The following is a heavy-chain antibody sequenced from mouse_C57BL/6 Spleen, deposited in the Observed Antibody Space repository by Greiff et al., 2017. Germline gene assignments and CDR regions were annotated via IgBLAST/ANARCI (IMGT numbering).Heavy chain of an antibody. Sequence: QVTLKECGPGILQPSQTLSLTCSFSGFSLSTFGMGVGWIRQPSGKGLEWLAHSWWDDDKYYNPALKSRLTISKDTSKNQVFLKIANVDTADTATYYCARMGTAQATLYARDYWGQGTSVTVSS. CDR1: GFSLSTFGMG. CDR2: SWWDDDK. V-gene: IGHV8-8*01. D-gene: IGHD3-2*02. CDR3: ARMGTAQATLYARDY. J-gene: IGHJ4*01.